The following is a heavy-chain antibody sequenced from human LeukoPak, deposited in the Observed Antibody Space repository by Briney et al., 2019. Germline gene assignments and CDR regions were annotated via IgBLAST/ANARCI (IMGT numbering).Heavy chain of an antibody. CDR2: INPSGGST. CDR1: GYTFTSYG. J-gene: IGHJ4*02. Sequence: GASVKDSCKASGYTFTSYGISWVRQAPGQGLEWMGIINPSGGSTSYAQKFQGRVTMTRDTSTSTVYMELSSLRSEDTAVYYCARDFRYEGDYWGQGTLVTVSS. V-gene: IGHV1-46*01. CDR3: ARDFRYEGDY. D-gene: IGHD1-1*01.